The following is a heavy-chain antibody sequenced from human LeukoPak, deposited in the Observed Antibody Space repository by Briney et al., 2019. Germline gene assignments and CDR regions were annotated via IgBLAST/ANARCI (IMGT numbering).Heavy chain of an antibody. CDR1: GGSISSYC. V-gene: IGHV4-59*01. Sequence: SETLSLTCTVSGGSISSYCWSWIRQPPGKGLEWIGYIYYSGSTNYNPSLKSRVTISVDTSKNQFSLKLSSVTAADTAVYYCARANYYGSGSYYIDYWGQGTLVTVSS. D-gene: IGHD3-10*01. CDR2: IYYSGST. CDR3: ARANYYGSGSYYIDY. J-gene: IGHJ4*02.